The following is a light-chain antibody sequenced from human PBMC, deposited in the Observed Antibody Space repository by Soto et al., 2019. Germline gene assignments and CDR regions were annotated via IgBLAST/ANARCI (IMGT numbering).Light chain of an antibody. V-gene: IGKV1-16*01. J-gene: IGKJ2*01. CDR2: ATS. CDR1: QVISKY. CDR3: QQYDSYPRT. Sequence: DIQMTQSPSSLSASVGDRVTITCRASQVISKYIGWFQQKPGKAPKSLIYATSRLQSGVPTRFSGSGSGTEFTLTISRLQPEDFATYYCQQYDSYPRTFGQGTKLE.